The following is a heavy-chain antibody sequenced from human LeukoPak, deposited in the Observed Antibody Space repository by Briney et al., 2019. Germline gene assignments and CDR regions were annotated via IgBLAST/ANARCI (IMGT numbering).Heavy chain of an antibody. Sequence: GGSLRLSCAASGFTFSSYWMHWVRQAPGKGLVWVSRINSDGSSTSYADSVKGRFTISRDNAKNTLYLQMNSLRAEDTAVYYCARGSDYYYYMDAWGKGTTVTVSS. V-gene: IGHV3-74*01. CDR1: GFTFSSYW. J-gene: IGHJ6*03. CDR2: INSDGSST. CDR3: ARGSDYYYYMDA.